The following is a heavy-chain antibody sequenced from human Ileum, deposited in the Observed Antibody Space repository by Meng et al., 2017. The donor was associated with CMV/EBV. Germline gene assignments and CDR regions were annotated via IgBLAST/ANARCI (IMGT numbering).Heavy chain of an antibody. Sequence: SGFTFGGFAIQWVRQAPGKGLEWVAVISNDGNIKFYADSVKGRFTISRDNSQNTVSLQTNSLRREDTAVYYCARENYYDLGILGALDYWGQGSLVTVSS. V-gene: IGHV3-30-3*01. D-gene: IGHD3/OR15-3a*01. CDR2: ISNDGNIK. CDR1: GFTFGGFA. J-gene: IGHJ4*02. CDR3: ARENYYDLGILGALDY.